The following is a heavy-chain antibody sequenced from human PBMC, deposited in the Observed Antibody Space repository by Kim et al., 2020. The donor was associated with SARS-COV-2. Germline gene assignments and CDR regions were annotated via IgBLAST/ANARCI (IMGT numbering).Heavy chain of an antibody. CDR1: GYSFTSYW. J-gene: IGHJ5*02. CDR2: IYPGDSDT. V-gene: IGHV5-51*01. D-gene: IGHD2-2*01. Sequence: GESLKISCKGSGYSFTSYWIGWVRQMPGKGLEWMGIIYPGDSDTRYSPSFQGQVTISADKSISTAYLQWSSLKASEPAMDYCARYLGYCSSTSCRGSWFDPWGQGTLVTVSS. CDR3: ARYLGYCSSTSCRGSWFDP.